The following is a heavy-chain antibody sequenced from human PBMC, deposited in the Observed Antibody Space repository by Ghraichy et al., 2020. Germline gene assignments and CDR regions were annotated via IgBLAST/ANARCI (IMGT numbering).Heavy chain of an antibody. CDR2: VNSDGTNT. CDR1: GFTFSYYW. J-gene: IGHJ4*02. D-gene: IGHD3-3*01. Sequence: GGSLRLSCTASGFTFSYYWMHWVRQAPEKGLVWVSRVNSDGTNTIYADSVKGRFTISRDNAKNTLYLQMNSLRVEDTAVYYCARGDYWRTIDYWGQGVLVTFSS. V-gene: IGHV3-74*01. CDR3: ARGDYWRTIDY.